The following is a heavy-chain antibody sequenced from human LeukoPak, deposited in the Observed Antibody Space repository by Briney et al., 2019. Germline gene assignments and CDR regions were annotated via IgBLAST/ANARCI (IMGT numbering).Heavy chain of an antibody. Sequence: GESLKISCQGSGYIFTSYWIGWVRQMPGKGLEWMGIIYPGDSDTRYSPSFQGQVTISADKSISTAYLQWSSLKASDTAMYYCARPEGHYDILTGGSLDYWGQGTLVTVSS. J-gene: IGHJ4*02. CDR1: GYIFTSYW. V-gene: IGHV5-51*01. CDR2: IYPGDSDT. CDR3: ARPEGHYDILTGGSLDY. D-gene: IGHD3-9*01.